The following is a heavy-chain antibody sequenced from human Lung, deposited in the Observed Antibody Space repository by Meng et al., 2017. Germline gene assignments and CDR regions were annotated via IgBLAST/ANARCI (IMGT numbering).Heavy chain of an antibody. CDR2: IYHSGRT. V-gene: IGHV4-4*02. D-gene: IGHD3-3*01. CDR1: AGSLSSRNW. J-gene: IGHJ5*02. CDR3: VRGGQDQAYYDFWSGPFDP. Sequence: VQLRESGPGMVKASGTFSLTCASFAGSLSSRNWLSWVRQSPGKGLEWIGEIYHSGRTNYNPSLESRVTISLDKSQNHFSLKVKSVTAADTAVYYCVRGGQDQAYYDFWSGPFDPWGQGTLVTVSS.